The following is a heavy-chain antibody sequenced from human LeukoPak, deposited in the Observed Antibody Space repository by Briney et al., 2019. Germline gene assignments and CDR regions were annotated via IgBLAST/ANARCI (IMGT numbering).Heavy chain of an antibody. CDR3: ARDRDYGSGIFDY. CDR2: INPNSGGT. J-gene: IGHJ4*02. D-gene: IGHD3-10*01. Sequence: ASVKVSCKASGYIFTDYYMHWVRQAPGQGLEWMGWINPNSGGTNYAQKFQGRVTMTRDTSISTAYMELNRLRSDDTAVYYCARDRDYGSGIFDYWGQGTLVTVSS. CDR1: GYIFTDYY. V-gene: IGHV1-2*02.